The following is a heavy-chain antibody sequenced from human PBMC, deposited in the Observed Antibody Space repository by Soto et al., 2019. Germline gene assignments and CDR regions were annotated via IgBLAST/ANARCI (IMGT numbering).Heavy chain of an antibody. CDR1: GFTFSSYA. Sequence: LRLSCAASGFTFSSYAMSWVRLAPGKGLEWVSGITGSGAITYYTDSVKGRFTISRDNSKNTLYLQMHSLRAEDTAVYYCARDVWETTSMYYGLDVWGLGTTVTVSS. J-gene: IGHJ6*02. V-gene: IGHV3-23*01. CDR2: ITGSGAIT. CDR3: ARDVWETTSMYYGLDV. D-gene: IGHD1-26*01.